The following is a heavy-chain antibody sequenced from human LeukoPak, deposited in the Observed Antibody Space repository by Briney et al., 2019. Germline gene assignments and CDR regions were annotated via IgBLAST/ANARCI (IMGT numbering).Heavy chain of an antibody. V-gene: IGHV1-2*02. CDR3: ARAHMTTVTLGDY. CDR2: INPNSCVT. J-gene: IGHJ4*02. CDR1: GYTFTNYY. Sequence: GASVKVSCKASGYTFTNYYIHWVRQAPGQGLEWMGWINPNSCVTNYAQKFQGRVTLTRDTPINTAYMEVSGMTFDDTAVYYCARAHMTTVTLGDYWGQGPLVTDAS. D-gene: IGHD4-11*01.